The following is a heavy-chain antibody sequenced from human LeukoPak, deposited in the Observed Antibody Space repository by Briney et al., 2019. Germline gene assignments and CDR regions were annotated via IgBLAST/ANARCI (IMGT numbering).Heavy chain of an antibody. CDR2: INPNSGGT. V-gene: IGHV1-2*02. J-gene: IGHJ4*02. Sequence: RASVKVSCKASGYTFTGYYMHWVRQAPGQGLEWMGWINPNSGGTNYAQKFQGRVTMTRDTSISTAYMELSRLRSDDTAVYYCARLASPDDSSGYYWGDYWGQGTLVTVSS. D-gene: IGHD3-22*01. CDR3: ARLASPDDSSGYYWGDY. CDR1: GYTFTGYY.